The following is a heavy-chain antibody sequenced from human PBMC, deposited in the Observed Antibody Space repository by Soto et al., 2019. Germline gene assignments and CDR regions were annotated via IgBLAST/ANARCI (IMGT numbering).Heavy chain of an antibody. CDR2: IYYSWST. V-gene: IGHV4-30-4*01. J-gene: IGHJ6*02. CDR1: GDSIRSSSHY. D-gene: IGHD3-3*01. CDR3: ARGGWAKIFGGGARRHYYYGMDV. Sequence: PSETLSLTCTASGDSIRSSSHYWSWIRQPPGKGLEWIGYIYYSWSTYYNPSLKSRVTISVDTSKNQFSLKLSSVTAAATAVYYCARGGWAKIFGGGARRHYYYGMDVWGQGITVYVS.